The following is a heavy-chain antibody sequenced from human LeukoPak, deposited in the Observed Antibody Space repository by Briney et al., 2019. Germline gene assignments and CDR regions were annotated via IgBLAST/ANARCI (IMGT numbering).Heavy chain of an antibody. CDR1: GGTFSSYA. Sequence: ASVKVSCKASGGTFSSYAISWVRQAPGQGLEWMGGIIPIFGTANYAQKFQGRVTITADESTSTAYMELSSLRSEDTAVYYCASPSHYYDSSGYYRGLDYWGQGTLVTVSS. D-gene: IGHD3-22*01. V-gene: IGHV1-69*13. CDR2: IIPIFGTA. J-gene: IGHJ4*02. CDR3: ASPSHYYDSSGYYRGLDY.